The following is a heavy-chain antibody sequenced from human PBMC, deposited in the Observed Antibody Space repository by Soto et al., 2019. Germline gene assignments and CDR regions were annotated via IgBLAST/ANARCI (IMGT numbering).Heavy chain of an antibody. Sequence: PXETLSITCAVGGGSVSAAGSSWSWIRQPRVGGLEWIGYIYHSGTTLYNPSLKTRLTISLDRSNNRFSLTLNSMTAADTAVYYCARAQFYSGSGNYYNLMFDHWGQGTQVTVSS. CDR1: GGSVSAAGSS. J-gene: IGHJ5*02. CDR3: ARAQFYSGSGNYYNLMFDH. D-gene: IGHD3-10*01. V-gene: IGHV4-30-2*01. CDR2: IYHSGTT.